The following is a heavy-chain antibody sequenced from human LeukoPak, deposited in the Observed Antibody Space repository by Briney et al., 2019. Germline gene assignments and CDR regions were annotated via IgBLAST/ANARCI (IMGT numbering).Heavy chain of an antibody. CDR1: GYTFTGYY. D-gene: IGHD5-18*01. J-gene: IGHJ6*03. CDR3: ARLYSYGYKGGRVYMDV. V-gene: IGHV1-2*02. Sequence: ASVKVSCKASGYTFTGYYMHWVRQAPGQGLEWMGWINPNSGGTNYAQKFQGRVTMTRDTSISTAYMELSRLRSDDTAVYYCARLYSYGYKGGRVYMDVWGKGTTVTISS. CDR2: INPNSGGT.